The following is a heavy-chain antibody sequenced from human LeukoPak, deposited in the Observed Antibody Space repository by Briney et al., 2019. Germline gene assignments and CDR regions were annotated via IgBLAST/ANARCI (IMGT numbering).Heavy chain of an antibody. Sequence: GRSLRHSCAASGFTFSSYGMHWVRQAPGKGLEWVAVISYDGSNKYYADSVKGRFTISRDNSKNTLYLQMNSLRAEDTAVYYCAGGNWFDPWGQGTLVTVSS. CDR2: ISYDGSNK. D-gene: IGHD2-15*01. J-gene: IGHJ5*02. CDR3: AGGNWFDP. V-gene: IGHV3-30*03. CDR1: GFTFSSYG.